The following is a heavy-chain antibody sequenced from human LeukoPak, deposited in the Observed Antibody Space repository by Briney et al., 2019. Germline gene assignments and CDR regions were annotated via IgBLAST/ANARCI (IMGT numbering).Heavy chain of an antibody. CDR1: GGSFSGYY. CDR3: ARAVGYCSSTSCHDY. CDR2: INHSGST. J-gene: IGHJ4*02. V-gene: IGHV4-34*01. Sequence: PSETLSLTCAVYGGSFSGYYWSWIRQPPGKGLEWIGEINHSGSTNYNPSLKSRVTISVDTSKKQFPLKLTSVTAADTAVYYCARAVGYCSSTSCHDYWGQGTLVTVSS. D-gene: IGHD2-2*01.